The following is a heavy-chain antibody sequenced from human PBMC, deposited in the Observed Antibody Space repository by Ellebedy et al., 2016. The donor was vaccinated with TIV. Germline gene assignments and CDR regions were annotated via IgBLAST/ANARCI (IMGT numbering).Heavy chain of an antibody. CDR3: ARAASGIVVVNHWGY. V-gene: IGHV3-23*01. J-gene: IGHJ4*02. CDR1: GFTFSSYA. CDR2: ISDSGGNT. Sequence: GESLKISCVASGFTFSSYAMCWVRQAPGKGLEWVSTISDSGGNTHFPDSVKGRFTISRDNSRNTVYLQMNSLRAEDTAVYYCARAASGIVVVNHWGYWGQGTLVTVSS. D-gene: IGHD3-22*01.